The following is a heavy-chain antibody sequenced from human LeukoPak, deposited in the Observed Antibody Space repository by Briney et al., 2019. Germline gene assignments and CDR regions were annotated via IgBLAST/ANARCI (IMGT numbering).Heavy chain of an antibody. CDR3: ARHTGSTWSTGY. V-gene: IGHV3-23*01. CDR2: ISGSGGST. Sequence: GGSLRLSCAASGFTFSSYAMSWVRQAPGEGLEWVSAISGSGGSTYYADSVKGRFTISRDNSKNTLYLQMNSLRAEDTAVYYCARHTGSTWSTGYWGQGTLVTVSS. CDR1: GFTFSSYA. J-gene: IGHJ4*02. D-gene: IGHD6-13*01.